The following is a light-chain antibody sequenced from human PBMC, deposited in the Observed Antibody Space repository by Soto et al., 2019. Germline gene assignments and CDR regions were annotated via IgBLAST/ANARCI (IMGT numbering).Light chain of an antibody. V-gene: IGKV3-20*01. Sequence: EIVLTQSPATLSLSPGERATLSCRASQSVTDNYLAWYQQKPGQAPRLVISGASSRTSGIPDRFSASGSGTDFTLTISGLEPEDFAVYYCQQYTRAPLTFGQGTKVDI. CDR1: QSVTDNY. CDR3: QQYTRAPLT. J-gene: IGKJ1*01. CDR2: GAS.